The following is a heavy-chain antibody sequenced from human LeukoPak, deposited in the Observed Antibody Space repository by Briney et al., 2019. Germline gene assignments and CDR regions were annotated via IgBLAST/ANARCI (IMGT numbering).Heavy chain of an antibody. Sequence: AAVRVSSMASGGTFIIYAISGGRQAPGQGDERGGGIITMLGTANYQQKCQGRGTIITEEATSKAYMEQSSLRSEDTAVYYCARGKSVDTAMVLRFWFHPWGQGTLVTVSS. CDR2: IITMLGTA. CDR1: GGTFIIYA. V-gene: IGHV1-69*05. J-gene: IGHJ5*02. CDR3: ARGKSVDTAMVLRFWFHP. D-gene: IGHD5-18*01.